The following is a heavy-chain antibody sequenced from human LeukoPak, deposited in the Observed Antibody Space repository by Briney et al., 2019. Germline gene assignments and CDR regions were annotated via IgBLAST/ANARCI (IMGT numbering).Heavy chain of an antibody. D-gene: IGHD2-2*01. CDR2: ISNSSSYI. Sequence: GGSLRLSCAASGFTFSNYSMNWVRQAPGKGLEWVSSISNSSSYIYYADSVKGRFTISRDNAKNSLYLQMNSLRAEDTALYYCASLNRADCSSTSCHTHYWGQGTLVTVSS. CDR3: ASLNRADCSSTSCHTHY. J-gene: IGHJ4*02. V-gene: IGHV3-21*01. CDR1: GFTFSNYS.